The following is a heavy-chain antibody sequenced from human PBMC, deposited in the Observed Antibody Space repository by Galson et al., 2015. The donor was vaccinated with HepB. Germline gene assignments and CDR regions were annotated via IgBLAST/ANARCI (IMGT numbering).Heavy chain of an antibody. CDR1: GFTFSDHY. J-gene: IGHJ4*02. V-gene: IGHV3-72*01. D-gene: IGHD4-17*01. CDR2: TRNKADSYTT. Sequence: SLRLSCAASGFTFSDHYMDWVRQAPGKGLEWVGRTRNKADSYTTEYAASVKGRFTISRDDSKNSLYLRMNSLKTEDTAVYYCAMSDYGDYVGIDYWGQGTLVTVSS. CDR3: AMSDYGDYVGIDY.